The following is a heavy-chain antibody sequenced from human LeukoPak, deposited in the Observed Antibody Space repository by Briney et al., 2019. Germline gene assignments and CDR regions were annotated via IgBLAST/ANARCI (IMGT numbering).Heavy chain of an antibody. J-gene: IGHJ4*02. V-gene: IGHV3-21*01. D-gene: IGHD3-10*01. CDR3: ARAVVRGAKRGLFDY. CDR2: ISSSSSYI. Sequence: PGGSLRLSCAASGFTFSSYSMNWVRQAPGKGLEWVSSISSSSSYIYYADSVKGRFTISRDNAKNSLYLQMNSLRAEDTAVYYCARAVVRGAKRGLFDYWGQGTLVTVSS. CDR1: GFTFSSYS.